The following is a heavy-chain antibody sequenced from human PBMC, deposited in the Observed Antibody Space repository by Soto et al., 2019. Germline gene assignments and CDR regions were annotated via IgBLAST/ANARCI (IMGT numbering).Heavy chain of an antibody. Sequence: QVQLVESGGGVVQPGRSLRLSCAASGFTFSSYGMHWVRQAPGKGLEWVAVISYDGSNKYYADSVKGRFTISRDNSKNTLYLQRNSLRAEDTAVYYCAKTLGIAVAENAFDIWGQGTMVTVSS. J-gene: IGHJ3*02. CDR3: AKTLGIAVAENAFDI. CDR1: GFTFSSYG. V-gene: IGHV3-30*18. D-gene: IGHD6-19*01. CDR2: ISYDGSNK.